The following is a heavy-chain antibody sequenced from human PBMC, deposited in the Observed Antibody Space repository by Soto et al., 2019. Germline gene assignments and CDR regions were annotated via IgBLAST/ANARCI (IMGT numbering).Heavy chain of an antibody. V-gene: IGHV3-23*01. CDR3: AKAFIAARPRLYYFDY. CDR2: ISGSGGST. J-gene: IGHJ4*02. Sequence: GGSLRLSCAASGFTFSSYAMSWVRQAPGKGLEWVSAISGSGGSTYYADSVKGRFTISRDNSKNTLYLQMNSLRAEDTAVYYCAKAFIAARPRLYYFDYWGQGTPVTVSS. CDR1: GFTFSSYA. D-gene: IGHD6-6*01.